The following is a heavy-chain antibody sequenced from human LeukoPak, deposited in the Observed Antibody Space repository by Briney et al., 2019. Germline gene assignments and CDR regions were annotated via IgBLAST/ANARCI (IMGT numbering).Heavy chain of an antibody. CDR2: ISGSGGST. Sequence: GGSLRLSCAASGFTFSSYGMSWVRQAPGKGLEWVSAISGSGGSTYYADSVKGRFTISRDNSKNTLYLQMNSLRAEDTAVYYCAREGYYDSSGYFDYWGQGTLVTVSS. CDR3: AREGYYDSSGYFDY. D-gene: IGHD3-22*01. V-gene: IGHV3-23*01. J-gene: IGHJ4*02. CDR1: GFTFSSYG.